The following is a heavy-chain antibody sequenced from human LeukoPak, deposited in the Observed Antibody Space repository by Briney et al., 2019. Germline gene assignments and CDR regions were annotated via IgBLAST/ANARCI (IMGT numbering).Heavy chain of an antibody. CDR3: ARQPRMQMATIGLYYFDY. CDR2: INHSGST. CDR1: GGSFSGYY. Sequence: PSETLSLTCAVYGGSFSGYYWSWIRQPPGKGLEWIGEINHSGSTNYNPSLKSRVTISVDTSKNQFSLKLSPVTAADTAVYYCARQPRMQMATIGLYYFDYWGQGTLVTVSS. D-gene: IGHD5-24*01. J-gene: IGHJ4*02. V-gene: IGHV4-34*01.